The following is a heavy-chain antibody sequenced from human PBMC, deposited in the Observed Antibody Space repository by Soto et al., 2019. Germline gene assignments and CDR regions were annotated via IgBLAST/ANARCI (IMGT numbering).Heavy chain of an antibody. CDR3: ARVPYSSCYYSYFQH. J-gene: IGHJ1*01. CDR2: IIPIFGTA. D-gene: IGHD3-22*01. Sequence: QVQLVQSGAEVKKPGSSVKVSCKASGGTFSSYAISWVRQAPGQGLAWMGGIIPIFGTANYAQKFQGRVTSTAYESTSTAYMELSSLRSEDSALYYCARVPYSSCYYSYFQHWGQGTLVTVSS. CDR1: GGTFSSYA. V-gene: IGHV1-69*01.